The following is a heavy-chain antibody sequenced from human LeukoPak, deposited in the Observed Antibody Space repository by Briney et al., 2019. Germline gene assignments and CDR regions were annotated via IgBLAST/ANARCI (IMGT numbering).Heavy chain of an antibody. V-gene: IGHV4-30-2*01. CDR3: ARGRITIFGVVIDNDAFDI. CDR1: GGSISSGGYY. J-gene: IGHJ3*02. Sequence: PSETLSLTCTVSGGSISSGGYYWSWIRQPPGKGLEWIGYIYHSGSTYYNPSLKSRVTISVDRSKNQFSLKLSSVTAADTAVYYCARGRITIFGVVIDNDAFDIWGQGTMVTVSS. CDR2: IYHSGST. D-gene: IGHD3-3*01.